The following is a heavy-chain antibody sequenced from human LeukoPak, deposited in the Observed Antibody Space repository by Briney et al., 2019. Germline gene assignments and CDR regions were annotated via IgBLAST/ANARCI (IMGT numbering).Heavy chain of an antibody. CDR2: IYYSGST. J-gene: IGHJ4*02. V-gene: IGHV4-59*01. CDR1: GGSIRSYY. CDR3: ARDLTPTTVPHFDH. Sequence: PSETLSLTCTVSGGSIRSYYWSWIRQPPGKGLEWIGYIYYSGSTSYNPSLKSRVTISVDTSKNQFSLKLSSVTAADTAVYYCARDLTPTTVPHFDHWGQGTLVTVSS. D-gene: IGHD4-11*01.